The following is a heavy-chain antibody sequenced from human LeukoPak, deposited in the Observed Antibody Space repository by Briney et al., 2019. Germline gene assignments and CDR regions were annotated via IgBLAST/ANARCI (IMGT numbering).Heavy chain of an antibody. V-gene: IGHV4-61*02. J-gene: IGHJ4*02. D-gene: IGHD6-19*01. CDR3: ARAVVAGTGGDFDY. CDR2: IYTSGST. CDR1: GASISSGNYY. Sequence: SQTLSLTCTVSGASISSGNYYWSWIRQSAGKGLEWIGRIYTSGSTTYNPSLKSRVTISVDTSKNQFSLKLSSVTAADTAVYYCARAVVAGTGGDFDYWGQGTLVTVSS.